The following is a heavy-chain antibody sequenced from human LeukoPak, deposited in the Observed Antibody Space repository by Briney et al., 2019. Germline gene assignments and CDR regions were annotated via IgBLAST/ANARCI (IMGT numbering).Heavy chain of an antibody. Sequence: PSETLSLTCTVSGGSLSSYYWSWIRQPPGKGLEWIGYIYYSGSTNYNPSLKSRVTISVDTSKNQFSLKLSSVTAADTAVYYCAREGIAADLAYWGQGTLVTVSS. D-gene: IGHD2-15*01. J-gene: IGHJ4*02. CDR2: IYYSGST. CDR3: AREGIAADLAY. V-gene: IGHV4-59*01. CDR1: GGSLSSYY.